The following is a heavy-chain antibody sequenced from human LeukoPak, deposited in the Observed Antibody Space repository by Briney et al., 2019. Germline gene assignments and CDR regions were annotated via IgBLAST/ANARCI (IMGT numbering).Heavy chain of an antibody. V-gene: IGHV5-51*01. D-gene: IGHD3-10*01. CDR3: ARRYYYGSGRSYFDY. Sequence: GGSLKISLKGSGYRFTSYWIGWVRQMPGKGLGWMGIIYPGDSDNRYSPSFQGQGTISADKSISTAYLQWSSLKASDIAMYYCARRYYYGSGRSYFDYWGQGTLVTVSS. CDR1: GYRFTSYW. J-gene: IGHJ4*02. CDR2: IYPGDSDN.